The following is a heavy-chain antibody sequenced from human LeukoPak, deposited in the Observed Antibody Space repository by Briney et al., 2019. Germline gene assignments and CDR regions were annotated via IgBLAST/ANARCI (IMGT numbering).Heavy chain of an antibody. CDR1: GGSFSGYY. J-gene: IGHJ5*02. V-gene: IGHV4-34*01. Sequence: SETLSLTCAVYGGSFSGYYWSWIRQPPGKGLEWIGEINHSGSTNYNPSLKSRVTISVDTSKNQFSLKLSSVTAADTAVYYCARVRDYYGSGSGWFDPWGQGTLVTVSS. CDR2: INHSGST. D-gene: IGHD3-10*01. CDR3: ARVRDYYGSGSGWFDP.